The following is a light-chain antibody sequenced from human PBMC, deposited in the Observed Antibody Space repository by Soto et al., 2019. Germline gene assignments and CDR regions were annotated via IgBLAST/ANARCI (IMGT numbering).Light chain of an antibody. V-gene: IGKV3-15*01. CDR2: GAS. CDR3: QQYHTWLIT. Sequence: DTVVTHCPATPSLAPDEIFTFSCRASQGVSRKLAWYQHKPGQAPRLLISGASTGATGIPARFSGSGSGTEFTLTISSLQSEDCAIYYCQQYHTWLITFGEGTKVDIK. J-gene: IGKJ4*01. CDR1: QGVSRK.